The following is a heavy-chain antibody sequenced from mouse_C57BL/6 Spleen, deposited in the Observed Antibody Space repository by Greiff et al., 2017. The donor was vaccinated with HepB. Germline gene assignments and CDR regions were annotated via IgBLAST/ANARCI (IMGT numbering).Heavy chain of an antibody. D-gene: IGHD2-5*01. CDR1: GYAFSSSW. CDR2: IYPGDGDT. J-gene: IGHJ3*01. CDR3: ARHYSNYGLAWFAY. Sequence: VQLQQSGPELVKPGASVKISCKASGYAFSSSWMNWVKQRPGKGLEWIGRIYPGDGDTNYNGKFKGKATLTADKSSRTAYMQLSSLTSEDSAVYFCARHYSNYGLAWFAYWGQGTLVTVAA. V-gene: IGHV1-82*01.